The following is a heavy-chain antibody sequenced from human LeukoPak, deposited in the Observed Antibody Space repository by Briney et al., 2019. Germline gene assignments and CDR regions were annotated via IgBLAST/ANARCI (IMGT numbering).Heavy chain of an antibody. CDR1: GYTFTSYD. V-gene: IGHV1-8*03. D-gene: IGHD3-10*01. Sequence: ASVKVSCKASGYTFTSYDINWVRQATGQGLEWMGWMNPNSGNTGYAQKFQGRVTITRNTSISTAYMELSSLRSEDTAVYYCARALGSGSYYSLSSYYYYMDVWGKGTTVTISS. J-gene: IGHJ6*03. CDR3: ARALGSGSYYSLSSYYYYMDV. CDR2: MNPNSGNT.